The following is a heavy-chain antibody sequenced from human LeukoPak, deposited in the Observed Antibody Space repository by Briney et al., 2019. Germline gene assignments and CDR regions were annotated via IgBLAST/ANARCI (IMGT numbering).Heavy chain of an antibody. J-gene: IGHJ5*02. CDR3: ARVYYYGSGRRFDP. D-gene: IGHD3-10*01. V-gene: IGHV4-34*01. Sequence: SETLSLTCAVYGGSFSGYYWSWIRQPPGKGLEWIGEVNHSGSTNYNPSLKSRVTISVDTSKNQFSLKLSSVTAADTAVYYCARVYYYGSGRRFDPWGQGTLVTVSS. CDR1: GGSFSGYY. CDR2: VNHSGST.